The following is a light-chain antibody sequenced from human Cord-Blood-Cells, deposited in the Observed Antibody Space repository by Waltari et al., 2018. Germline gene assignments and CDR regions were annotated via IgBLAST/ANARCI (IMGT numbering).Light chain of an antibody. CDR2: GVS. J-gene: IGLJ1*01. CDR1: SSHVGGYNY. Sequence: QSALTQPPSASGSPGQSVTISCTGTSSHVGGYNYVAWYQQHPGKAPNLMIYGVSKRPSGVPDRFSGSKSGNTASLTVSGLQAEDEADYYCSSYAGSNNPMGFFVFGTGTKVTVL. CDR3: SSYAGSNNPMGFFV. V-gene: IGLV2-8*01.